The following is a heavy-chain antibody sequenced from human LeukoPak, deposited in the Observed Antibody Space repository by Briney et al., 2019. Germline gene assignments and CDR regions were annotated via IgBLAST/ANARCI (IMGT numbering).Heavy chain of an antibody. Sequence: GGSLRLSCAASGFTFSSYSMNWVRQAPGKGLEWVSYVSSSSSTIYYADSVKGRFTISRDNSKNTLYLQMNSLRAEDTAVYYCAKISWNYGFFDYWGQGTLVTVSS. D-gene: IGHD1-7*01. J-gene: IGHJ4*02. CDR1: GFTFSSYS. CDR2: VSSSSSTI. V-gene: IGHV3-48*01. CDR3: AKISWNYGFFDY.